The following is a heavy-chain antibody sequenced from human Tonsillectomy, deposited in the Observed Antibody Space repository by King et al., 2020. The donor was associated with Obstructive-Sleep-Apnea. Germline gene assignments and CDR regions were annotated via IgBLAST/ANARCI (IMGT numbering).Heavy chain of an antibody. CDR3: AREAAMAVYFDY. CDR1: GYTFTSYS. D-gene: IGHD5-18*01. J-gene: IGHJ4*02. Sequence: QLVQSGVEVKKPGASVKVSCKASGYTFTSYSISWVRQAPGQGLEWMGWISPYDGDTNHPQKFKGRVTMTTDTSTSTAYMELRSLTSDDTAVYYCAREAAMAVYFDYWGQGTLITVSS. V-gene: IGHV1-18*04. CDR2: ISPYDGDT.